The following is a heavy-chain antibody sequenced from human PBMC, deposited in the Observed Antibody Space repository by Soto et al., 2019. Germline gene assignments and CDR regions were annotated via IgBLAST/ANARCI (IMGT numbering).Heavy chain of an antibody. Sequence: GGSLRLSCAASGFTFSSYSMNWVRQAPGKGLEWVSSISSSSSYIYYADSVKGRFTIPRDNAKNSLYLQMNSLRAEDTAVYYCAREAVVYSYGDPLYYYVMAGWGQGTTVIVYS. D-gene: IGHD5-18*01. CDR3: AREAVVYSYGDPLYYYVMAG. CDR1: GFTFSSYS. CDR2: ISSSSSYI. V-gene: IGHV3-21*01. J-gene: IGHJ6*02.